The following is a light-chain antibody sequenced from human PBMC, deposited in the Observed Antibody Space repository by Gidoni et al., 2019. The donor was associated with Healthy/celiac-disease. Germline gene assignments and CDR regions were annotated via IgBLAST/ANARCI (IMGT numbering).Light chain of an antibody. J-gene: IGKJ4*01. V-gene: IGKV3-20*01. CDR1: QSVSSSY. Sequence: IVLTQSPGTLSLSPGERATLSCRDSQSVSSSYLAWYQQKPGQAPRLLIYGASSRATGIPDRFSGSGSGTDFTLTISRLEPEDFAVYYCQQYGSSFGGGTKVEIK. CDR3: QQYGSS. CDR2: GAS.